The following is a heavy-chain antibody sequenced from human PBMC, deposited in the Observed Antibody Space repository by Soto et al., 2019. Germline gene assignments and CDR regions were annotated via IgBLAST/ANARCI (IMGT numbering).Heavy chain of an antibody. CDR1: GYTFTSYG. CDR3: ARDLRDIVVVPAACDY. Sequence: QVQLVQSGAEVKKPGASVKVSCKASGYTFTSYGISWVRQAPGQGFEWMGWISAYNGNTNYAQKLQGRVTMTTDTSTSTAYMELRRLRSDDTAVYYCARDLRDIVVVPAACDYWGQGTLVTVSS. CDR2: ISAYNGNT. D-gene: IGHD2-2*01. V-gene: IGHV1-18*01. J-gene: IGHJ4*02.